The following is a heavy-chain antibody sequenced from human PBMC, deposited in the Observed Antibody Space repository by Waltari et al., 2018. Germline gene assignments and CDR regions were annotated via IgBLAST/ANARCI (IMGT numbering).Heavy chain of an antibody. Sequence: QVQLQESGPGLVKPSETLSLTCTVSGGSISRYYWSWIRQPPGKGLEWIGYIYYSGSTNYNPSLKSRVTISVDTSKNQFSLKLSSVTAADTAVYYCARRKYSSSWSFDYWGQGTLVTVSS. CDR3: ARRKYSSSWSFDY. J-gene: IGHJ4*02. CDR1: GGSISRYY. CDR2: IYYSGST. V-gene: IGHV4-59*01. D-gene: IGHD6-13*01.